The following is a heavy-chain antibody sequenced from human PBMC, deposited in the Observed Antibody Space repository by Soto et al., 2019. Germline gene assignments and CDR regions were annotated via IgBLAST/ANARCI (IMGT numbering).Heavy chain of an antibody. J-gene: IGHJ4*02. CDR3: ASDRGAGNFDY. V-gene: IGHV3-21*01. Sequence: EVQLVESGGGLVKPGGSLRLSCAASGFTFSSYSMNWVRQAPGKGLEWVSSISSSSSYIYYADSVKGRFTISRDNAKNSLYLQMNSLRSEDTAVYYCASDRGAGNFDYWGQGTLVTVSS. CDR2: ISSSSSYI. CDR1: GFTFSSYS.